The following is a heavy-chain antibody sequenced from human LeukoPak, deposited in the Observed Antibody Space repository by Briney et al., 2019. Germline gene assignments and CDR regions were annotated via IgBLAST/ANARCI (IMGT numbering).Heavy chain of an antibody. CDR1: GFTFSSYE. V-gene: IGHV3-48*03. Sequence: GGSLRLSCAASGFTFSSYEMNWVRQAPGKGLEWVSYISSTGSKIYYADSVKGRFTITRDNAKSSLYLQTTSLRAEDTAVYYCARDLQRGYSYGYEAHWGQGTLVTVSS. D-gene: IGHD5-18*01. CDR2: ISSTGSKI. J-gene: IGHJ4*02. CDR3: ARDLQRGYSYGYEAH.